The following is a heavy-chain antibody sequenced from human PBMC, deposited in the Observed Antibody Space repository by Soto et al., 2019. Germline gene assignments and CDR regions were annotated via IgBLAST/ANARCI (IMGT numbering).Heavy chain of an antibody. CDR3: AKDLPGGSRSYYFDY. Sequence: EVQLLESGGGPVQPGGSLRLSCAASGFTFSSYAMSWVRQAPGKGLEWVSGISGSGYTTDYADSVKGRFTISRDNSKNTLYLQMNSLRAEDTAVYYCAKDLPGGSRSYYFDYWGQGTLVTVSS. V-gene: IGHV3-23*01. CDR2: ISGSGYTT. CDR1: GFTFSSYA. D-gene: IGHD2-15*01. J-gene: IGHJ4*02.